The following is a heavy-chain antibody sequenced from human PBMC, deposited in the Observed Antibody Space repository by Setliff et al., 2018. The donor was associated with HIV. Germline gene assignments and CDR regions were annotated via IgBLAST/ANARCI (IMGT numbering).Heavy chain of an antibody. Sequence: HPGGSLRLSCVASGITVSGIYMTWVRQAPGKGLEWVANINQDGIDKYYVDSVNGRFTISRDNAKNSVYLQMDSLRAEDTAVYYCARDGDSPGEDAFDIWGQGTMVTVSS. J-gene: IGHJ3*02. D-gene: IGHD3-10*01. CDR1: GITVSGIY. CDR3: ARDGDSPGEDAFDI. CDR2: INQDGIDK. V-gene: IGHV3-7*05.